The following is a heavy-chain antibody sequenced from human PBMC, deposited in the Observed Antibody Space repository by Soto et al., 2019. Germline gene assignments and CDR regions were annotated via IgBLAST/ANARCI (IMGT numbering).Heavy chain of an antibody. CDR3: ARQSAIWADFYYYGMDV. CDR1: GGSISSSSYY. D-gene: IGHD3-16*01. Sequence: QLQLQESGPGLVKPSETLSLTCTVSGGSISSSSYYWGWIRQPPGKGLEWMGSIYYSGSTYYNPSLKSRVTISVDTSKNQFSLKLSSVTAADTAVYYCARQSAIWADFYYYGMDVWGQGTTVTVSS. CDR2: IYYSGST. J-gene: IGHJ6*02. V-gene: IGHV4-39*01.